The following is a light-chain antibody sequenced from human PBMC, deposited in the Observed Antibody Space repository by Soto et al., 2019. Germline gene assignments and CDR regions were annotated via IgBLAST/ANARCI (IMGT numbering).Light chain of an antibody. V-gene: IGLV1-47*02. CDR1: SSNIGSNH. Sequence: QSVLAQPRSASGTPGQSVTISCAGSSSNIGSNHAYWYQQLPRAAPKLLIYTNYQRPSGVPDRFSGSKSGTSASLAISGLRSEDEADYYCAAWDDSLSGYVFGTGTKVTVL. CDR2: TNY. CDR3: AAWDDSLSGYV. J-gene: IGLJ1*01.